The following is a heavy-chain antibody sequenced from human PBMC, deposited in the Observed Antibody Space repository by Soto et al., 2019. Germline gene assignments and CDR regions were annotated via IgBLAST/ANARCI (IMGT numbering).Heavy chain of an antibody. CDR3: ARIIEITVFDY. CDR2: ISSSSSYI. D-gene: IGHD3-16*01. J-gene: IGHJ4*02. Sequence: EVQLVESGGGLVKPGGSPRLSCAASGFTFSSYSMNWVRQAPGKGLEWVSSISSSSSYIYYADSVKGRFTISRDNAKNSLYLQMNSLRAEDTAVYYCARIIEITVFDYWGQGTLVTVSS. CDR1: GFTFSSYS. V-gene: IGHV3-21*01.